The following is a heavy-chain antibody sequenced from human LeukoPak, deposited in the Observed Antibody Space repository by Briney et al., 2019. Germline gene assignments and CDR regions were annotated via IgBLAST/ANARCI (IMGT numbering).Heavy chain of an antibody. CDR2: IRYDGGNE. Sequence: GGSLRLSCAASGFTFRNYGMHWVRQAPGKGLEWVSFIRYDGGNEYYADSVKGRFTISRDNSNNTLFLQMNSLRAEDTAVYYCSRGRRYLDWSDHDAFDIWGQGTMVTVSS. V-gene: IGHV3-30*02. D-gene: IGHD3-9*01. CDR1: GFTFRNYG. J-gene: IGHJ3*02. CDR3: SRGRRYLDWSDHDAFDI.